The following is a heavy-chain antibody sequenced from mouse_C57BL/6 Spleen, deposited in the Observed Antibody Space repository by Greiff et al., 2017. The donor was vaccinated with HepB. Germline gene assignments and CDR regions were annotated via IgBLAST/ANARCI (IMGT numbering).Heavy chain of an antibody. CDR2: ISDGGSYT. D-gene: IGHD1-1*01. CDR1: GFTFSSYA. V-gene: IGHV5-4*01. CDR3: ARDQGRD. Sequence: EVQLVESGGGLVKPGGSLKLSCAASGFTFSSYAMSWVRQTPEKRLEWVATISDGGSYTYYPDNVKGRFTISRDNAKNNLYLQMSHLKSEDTAMYYCARDQGRDWSQGTSVTVSS. J-gene: IGHJ4*01.